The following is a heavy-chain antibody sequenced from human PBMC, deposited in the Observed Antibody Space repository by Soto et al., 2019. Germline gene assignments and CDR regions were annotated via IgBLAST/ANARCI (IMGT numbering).Heavy chain of an antibody. Sequence: QVQLVESGGGVVQPGRSLRLSCAASGFTFSSYAMHWVRQAPGKGLGWVAVISYDGSNKYYADSVKGRFTISRDNSKNTLYLQMNSLRAEDTAVYYCARDVGGIQLWFSFDYWGQGTLVTVSS. CDR1: GFTFSSYA. CDR3: ARDVGGIQLWFSFDY. D-gene: IGHD5-18*01. J-gene: IGHJ4*02. CDR2: ISYDGSNK. V-gene: IGHV3-30-3*01.